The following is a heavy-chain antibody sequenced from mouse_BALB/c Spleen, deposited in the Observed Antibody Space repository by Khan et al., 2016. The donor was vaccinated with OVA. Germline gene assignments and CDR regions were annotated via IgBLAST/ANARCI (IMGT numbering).Heavy chain of an antibody. D-gene: IGHD2-3*01. CDR3: ARTGGTYDGYFGYFDV. Sequence: QVQLQQSGAELARPGASVKLSCKASGYTFTSYWMQWVKQRPGQGLEWIGAIYPGIGDTRYTPKFRGKATLTADKSSTTAYMQLSSLASEDSAVYYCARTGGTYDGYFGYFDVWGAGTTVTVSS. V-gene: IGHV1-87*01. CDR1: GYTFTSYW. CDR2: IYPGIGDT. J-gene: IGHJ1*01.